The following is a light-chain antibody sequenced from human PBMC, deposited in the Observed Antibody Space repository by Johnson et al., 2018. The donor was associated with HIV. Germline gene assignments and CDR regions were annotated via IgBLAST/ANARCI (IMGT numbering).Light chain of an antibody. CDR3: GTWDSSLSALYV. V-gene: IGLV1-51*02. CDR2: ENN. Sequence: QPVLTQPPSVSAAPGQKVTISCSGSSSNIGNNYVSWYQQLPGTAPKLLIYENNKRPSGIPDRFSGSKPGRSATLGITGLQPGYEADYYCGTWDSSLSALYVFGTGTKVTVL. CDR1: SSNIGNNY. J-gene: IGLJ1*01.